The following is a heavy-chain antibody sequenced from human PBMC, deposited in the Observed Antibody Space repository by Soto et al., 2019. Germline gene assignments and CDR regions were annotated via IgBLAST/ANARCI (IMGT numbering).Heavy chain of an antibody. Sequence: QAHLAQSGAEVKKPGSSVTVSCKASGGTFNSYGISWVRQAPGQGLAWMGVIIPLYGTVNYAQKFQGRVSIVADKSTTTAYIDLNSLRSDDTAVYYCERVGVIRGVIPSHFGLWGQGTQVTVAS. CDR2: IIPLYGTV. CDR1: GGTFNSYG. D-gene: IGHD2-21*01. V-gene: IGHV1-69*06. J-gene: IGHJ4*02. CDR3: ERVGVIRGVIPSHFGL.